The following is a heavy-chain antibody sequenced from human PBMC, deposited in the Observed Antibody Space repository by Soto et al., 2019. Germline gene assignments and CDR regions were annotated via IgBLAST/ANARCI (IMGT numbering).Heavy chain of an antibody. CDR1: GFTFSSYA. J-gene: IGHJ4*02. D-gene: IGHD3-22*01. CDR3: AKDHVKYYDSSGYFAFDY. CDR2: ISGSGGST. Sequence: GGSLRLSCAASGFTFSSYAMSWVRQAPGKGLEWVSAISGSGGSTYYADSVKGRFTISRDNSKNTLYLQMNSLRAEDTAVYYCAKDHVKYYDSSGYFAFDYWGQGTLVTVSS. V-gene: IGHV3-23*01.